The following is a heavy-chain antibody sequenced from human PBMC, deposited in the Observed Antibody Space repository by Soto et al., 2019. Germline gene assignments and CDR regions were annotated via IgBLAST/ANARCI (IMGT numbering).Heavy chain of an antibody. CDR2: ISSSSSYI. Sequence: PGGSLRLSCAASGFTFSSYSMNWVRQAPGKGLEWVSSISSSSSYIYYADSVKGRFTISRDNAKNSLYLQMNSLRAEDTAVYYCAKDLYDYVWGSYQTLGFYFDYWGQGTLVTVSS. V-gene: IGHV3-21*01. CDR1: GFTFSSYS. CDR3: AKDLYDYVWGSYQTLGFYFDY. D-gene: IGHD3-16*02. J-gene: IGHJ4*02.